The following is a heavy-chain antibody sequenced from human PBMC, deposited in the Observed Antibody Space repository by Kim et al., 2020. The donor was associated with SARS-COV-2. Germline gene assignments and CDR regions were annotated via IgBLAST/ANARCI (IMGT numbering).Heavy chain of an antibody. CDR3: ARSGASGYDILTGYYGSGMDV. D-gene: IGHD3-9*01. Sequence: SETLSLTCTVSGGSISSSSYYWGWIRQPPGKGLEWIGSIYYSGSTYYNPSLKSRVTISVDTSKNQFSLKLSSVTAADTAVYYCARSGASGYDILTGYYGSGMDVWGQGTTVTVSS. CDR1: GGSISSSSYY. V-gene: IGHV4-39*01. J-gene: IGHJ6*02. CDR2: IYYSGST.